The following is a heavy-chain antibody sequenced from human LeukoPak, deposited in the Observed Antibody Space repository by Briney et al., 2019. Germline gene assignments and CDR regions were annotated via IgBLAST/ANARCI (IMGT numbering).Heavy chain of an antibody. D-gene: IGHD1-20*01. CDR3: ARGRHNWNYLVY. CDR1: GFTFSSYS. J-gene: IGHJ4*02. V-gene: IGHV3-48*04. Sequence: PGGSLRLSCAASGFTFSSYSMNWVRQAPGKGLEWVSYISSSSTIYYADAVKGRFTISRDNAQNTLYLQMNSLRAEDTAVYYCARGRHNWNYLVYWGQGTLVTVSS. CDR2: ISSSSTI.